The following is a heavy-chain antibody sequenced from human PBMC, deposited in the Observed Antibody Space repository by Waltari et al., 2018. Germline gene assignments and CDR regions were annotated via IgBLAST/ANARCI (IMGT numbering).Heavy chain of an antibody. CDR2: IRSKAYGGTT. CDR3: ARHGDSGFDY. CDR1: GFTFGDYA. V-gene: IGHV3-49*03. J-gene: IGHJ4*02. Sequence: EVQLVESGGGLVQPGRSLRLSCTASGFTFGDYAMSWFRQAPGKGLEWVGFIRSKAYGGTTEYAASVKGRFTISRDDSKSIAYLQMNSLKASDTAMYYCARHGDSGFDYWGQGTLVTVSS. D-gene: IGHD1-26*01.